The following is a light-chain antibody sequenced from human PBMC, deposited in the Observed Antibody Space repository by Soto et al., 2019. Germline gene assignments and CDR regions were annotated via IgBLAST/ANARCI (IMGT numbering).Light chain of an antibody. CDR3: MQALQTPLT. V-gene: IGKV2-28*01. Sequence: DIVMTQSPLSLPVTPGEPASISCRSSQSLLHDNGDNYLDWYLQKPGQSPQLLIYLGSNRASGVPDRFSGSGSGTDFTLKISRVEAEDVGVYYCMQALQTPLTFGPGTKVDIK. J-gene: IGKJ3*01. CDR1: QSLLHDNGDNY. CDR2: LGS.